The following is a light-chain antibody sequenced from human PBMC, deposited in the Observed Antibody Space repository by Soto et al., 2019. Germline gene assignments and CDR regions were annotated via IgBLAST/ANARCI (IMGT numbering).Light chain of an antibody. V-gene: IGKV1-39*01. CDR2: GAS. CDR1: QTIDVY. Sequence: DIQMTQSPSSLSASLGDRVTITCRASQTIDVYLNWYQKKPGKAPKLLIYGASSLQSGVPSRVSGSGSGTDFPLTISNLQPEDFAPYYCQQTYTTPLFGQGTRRDLK. CDR3: QQTYTTPL. J-gene: IGKJ5*01.